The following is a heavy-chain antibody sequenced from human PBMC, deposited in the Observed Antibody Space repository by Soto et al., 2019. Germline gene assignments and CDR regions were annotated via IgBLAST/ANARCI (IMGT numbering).Heavy chain of an antibody. CDR1: GFTFSSYS. CDR3: ARDGLIAAAGLYNWFDP. V-gene: IGHV3-21*01. Sequence: GGSLRFSCAASGFTFSSYSMNWVRQAPGKGLEWVSSISSSSSSYIYYADSVKGRFTISRDNAKNSLYLQMNSLRAEDTAVYYCARDGLIAAAGLYNWFDPWGQGTLVTVSS. J-gene: IGHJ5*02. CDR2: ISSSSSSYI. D-gene: IGHD6-13*01.